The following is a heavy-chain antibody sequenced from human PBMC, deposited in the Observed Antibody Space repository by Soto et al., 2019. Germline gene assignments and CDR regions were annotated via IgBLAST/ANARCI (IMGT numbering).Heavy chain of an antibody. Sequence: SETLSLTCNISGGSITISNHYWSWIRQYPREGQEWIGYIFDSGTTHYNPSFKGRVTILGDTSQSQFSLTMHSVTVAVSAVYYCAREVSGTGAFDYWGRGTLVTVSS. J-gene: IGHJ4*02. CDR1: GGSITISNHY. D-gene: IGHD2-8*02. V-gene: IGHV4-31*02. CDR3: AREVSGTGAFDY. CDR2: IFDSGTT.